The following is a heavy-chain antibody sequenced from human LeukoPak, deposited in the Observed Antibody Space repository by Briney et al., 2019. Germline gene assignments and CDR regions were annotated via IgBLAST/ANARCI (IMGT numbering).Heavy chain of an antibody. Sequence: SETLSLTCVVSGGSISSGSHYWSWIRQPPGKGLEWIGYIYYSGSIYYNPSLKSRVIISVDASKNQFSLKLSSVTAADTAVYYCARSNSGAFDIWGQGTMVTVSS. V-gene: IGHV4-31*11. CDR2: IYYSGSI. D-gene: IGHD3-10*01. J-gene: IGHJ3*02. CDR3: ARSNSGAFDI. CDR1: GGSISSGSHY.